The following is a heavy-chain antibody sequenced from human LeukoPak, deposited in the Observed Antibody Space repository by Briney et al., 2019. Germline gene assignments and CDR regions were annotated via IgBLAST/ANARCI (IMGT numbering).Heavy chain of an antibody. CDR1: GYTFTGYY. J-gene: IGHJ3*02. CDR3: ARYFYDSSGSSRDAFDI. V-gene: IGHV1-2*02. CDR2: INPNSGGE. Sequence: AASVKVSCKASGYTFTGYYMHWVRQAPGQGLEWMGWINPNSGGENYAQKFQGRVTMTRDTSISTAYMELSRLRSDDTAVYYCARYFYDSSGSSRDAFDIWGQGTMVT. D-gene: IGHD3-22*01.